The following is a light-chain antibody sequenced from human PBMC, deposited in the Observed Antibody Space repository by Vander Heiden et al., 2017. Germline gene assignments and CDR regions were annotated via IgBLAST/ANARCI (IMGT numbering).Light chain of an antibody. CDR3: QQRSNWQIT. V-gene: IGKV3-11*01. CDR1: QSVSSY. J-gene: IGKJ5*01. CDR2: DAF. Sequence: EIVLTQSPATLSLSPGERATLSCRASQSVSSYLAWYQQKPGKAPRLLIYDAFNRATGIPARFSGSGSGTDFTLTISSLEPEDSAIYYCQQRSNWQITFGQGTRLEIK.